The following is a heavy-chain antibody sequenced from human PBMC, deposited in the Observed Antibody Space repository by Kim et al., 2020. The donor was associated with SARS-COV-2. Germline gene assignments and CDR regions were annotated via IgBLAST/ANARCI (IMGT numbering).Heavy chain of an antibody. Sequence: PVKGRFTISRDDSKNTVYLQMNSLKTEDTAVYYCTSVLGDSCAGEDYSRVWGQGTTVTVSS. CDR3: TSVLGDSCAGEDYSRV. J-gene: IGHJ6*02. D-gene: IGHD2-21*01. V-gene: IGHV3-15*01.